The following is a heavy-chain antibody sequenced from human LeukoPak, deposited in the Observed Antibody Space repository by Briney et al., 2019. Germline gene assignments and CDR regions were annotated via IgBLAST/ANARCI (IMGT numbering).Heavy chain of an antibody. D-gene: IGHD3-22*01. CDR2: INPNSGGT. CDR3: ARVKWASMIVVVIASSNDAFDI. CDR1: GYTFTGYY. Sequence: ASVKVSCKASGYTFTGYYMHWVRQAPGQGLEWMGWINPNSGGTNYAQKFQGRVTMTRDTPISTAYMELSRLRSDDTAVYYCARVKWASMIVVVIASSNDAFDIWGQGTMVTVSS. J-gene: IGHJ3*02. V-gene: IGHV1-2*02.